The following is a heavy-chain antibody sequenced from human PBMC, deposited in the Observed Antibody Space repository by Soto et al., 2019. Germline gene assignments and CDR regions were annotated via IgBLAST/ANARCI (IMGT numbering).Heavy chain of an antibody. D-gene: IGHD6-13*01. CDR2: IYYTGST. J-gene: IGHJ5*02. CDR3: ARESSIAAAGMTTDP. Sequence: SETLSLTCTVSGGSIGSFYWSWIRQPPGKGLEWIGYIYYTGSTNYNPSLKSRVTISLDTSKNQFSLKLSSVTAADTAVYYCARESSIAAAGMTTDPWGQGTLVTVSS. V-gene: IGHV4-59*01. CDR1: GGSIGSFY.